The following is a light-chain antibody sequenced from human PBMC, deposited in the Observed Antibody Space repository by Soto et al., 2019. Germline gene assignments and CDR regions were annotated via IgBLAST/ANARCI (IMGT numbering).Light chain of an antibody. J-gene: IGKJ1*01. V-gene: IGKV3-11*01. Sequence: EVVLTQSPAPLSLSPGERATLSCRASQSVSSSLAWYQQKLGQAPRLLIYEASARATGLPARFSGSGSGTDFTLTISSLEPEDFAVYYCQQGSTWPLTFGQGTKVDVK. CDR1: QSVSSS. CDR3: QQGSTWPLT. CDR2: EAS.